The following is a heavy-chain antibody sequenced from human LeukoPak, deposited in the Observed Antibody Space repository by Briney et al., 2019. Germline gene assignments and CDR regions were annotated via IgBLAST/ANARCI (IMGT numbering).Heavy chain of an antibody. J-gene: IGHJ4*02. Sequence: ASVKVSCKVSGYTLTELSMHWVRQAPGKGLEWMGGFDPEDGETIYAQKFQGRVTITEDTSTDTAYMELSSLRSEDTAVYYCATDRKIHPWHYWGQGTLVTVSS. V-gene: IGHV1-24*01. CDR1: GYTLTELS. D-gene: IGHD5-18*01. CDR2: FDPEDGET. CDR3: ATDRKIHPWHY.